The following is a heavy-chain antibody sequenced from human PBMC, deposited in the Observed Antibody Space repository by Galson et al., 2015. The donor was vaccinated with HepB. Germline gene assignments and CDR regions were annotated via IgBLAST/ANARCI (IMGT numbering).Heavy chain of an antibody. J-gene: IGHJ6*02. CDR3: ARVSGTIYYYGMDV. V-gene: IGHV6-1*01. D-gene: IGHD6-13*01. CDR1: GDSVSNNNAA. Sequence: CAISGDSVSNNNAAWYWIRQSPLRGLEWLGRTYYRAKWYNDYAESLRSRITINPDTSKNQFSLQLNSVTPEDTAVHYCARVSGTIYYYGMDVWGQGTTVSVSS. CDR2: TYYRAKWYN.